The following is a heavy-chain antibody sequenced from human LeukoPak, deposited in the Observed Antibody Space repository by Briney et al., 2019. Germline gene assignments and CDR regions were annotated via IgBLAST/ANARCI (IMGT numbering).Heavy chain of an antibody. J-gene: IGHJ4*02. CDR1: GGSISSSTW. CDR3: ARQRGDYTIDGFDY. D-gene: IGHD3-3*01. V-gene: IGHV4-4*02. Sequence: SETLSLTCAVSGGSISSSTWWTWVRLPPGKGLEWIGEVFYSGSTNLNPSLKSRVTISVDTSKNQFSLKLTSVTAADTAVYYCARQRGDYTIDGFDYWGQGTLVTVSS. CDR2: VFYSGST.